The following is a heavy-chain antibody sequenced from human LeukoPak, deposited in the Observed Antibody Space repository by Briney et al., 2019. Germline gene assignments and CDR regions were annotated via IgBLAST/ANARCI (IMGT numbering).Heavy chain of an antibody. V-gene: IGHV4-59*01. Sequence: PSETLSLTCTVSGGSISSYYWSWIRQPPGKGLEWIGYIYYSGSTNYNPSPKSRLTISVDTSKNQFSLKLSSVTAADTAVYYCARFQTSSSSYYYYYGMDVWGQGTTVTVSS. J-gene: IGHJ6*02. CDR3: ARFQTSSSSYYYYYGMDV. D-gene: IGHD6-13*01. CDR2: IYYSGST. CDR1: GGSISSYY.